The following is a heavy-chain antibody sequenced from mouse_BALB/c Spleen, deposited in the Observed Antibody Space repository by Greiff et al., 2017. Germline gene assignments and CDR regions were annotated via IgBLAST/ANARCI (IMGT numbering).Heavy chain of an antibody. CDR1: GYTFTSYW. J-gene: IGHJ4*01. Sequence: VQLQQPGAELVKPGASVKLSCKASGYTFTSYWMHWVQQRPGQGLEWIGEIDPSDSYINYNQKFKCKTTLTVDKSSSTAYMQLSSLTSEDSAFYYCARRGGYYAMDYWGQGTSGTVSS. V-gene: IGHV1-69*02. CDR2: IDPSDSYI. CDR3: ARRGGYYAMDY.